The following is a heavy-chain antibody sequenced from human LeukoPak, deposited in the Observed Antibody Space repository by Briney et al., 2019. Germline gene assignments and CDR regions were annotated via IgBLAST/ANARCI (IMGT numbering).Heavy chain of an antibody. V-gene: IGHV1-18*01. CDR3: ARDRPKNFDYYGSGSYYSPPFYYYYYGMDV. Sequence: ASVKVSCKASGYTFTSYGISWVRQAPGQGLEWMGWISAYNGNTNYAQKLQGRVTMTTDTSTSTAYMELRSLRSDDTAVYYCARDRPKNFDYYGSGSYYSPPFYYYYYGMDVWGQGTTVTVSS. CDR2: ISAYNGNT. J-gene: IGHJ6*02. CDR1: GYTFTSYG. D-gene: IGHD3-10*01.